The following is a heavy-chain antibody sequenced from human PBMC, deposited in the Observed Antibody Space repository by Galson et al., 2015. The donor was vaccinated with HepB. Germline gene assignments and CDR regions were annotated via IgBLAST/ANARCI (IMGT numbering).Heavy chain of an antibody. D-gene: IGHD2-15*01. CDR2: ISGSGGST. CDR1: GFTFSSYA. J-gene: IGHJ6*03. Sequence: LRLSCAASGFTFSSYAMSWVRQAPGKGLEWVSAISGSGGSTYYADSVKGRFTISRDNSKNTLYPQMNSLRAEDTAVYFCAKGVVASYYYYYMDVWGKGTTVTVSS. CDR3: AKGVVASYYYYYMDV. V-gene: IGHV3-23*01.